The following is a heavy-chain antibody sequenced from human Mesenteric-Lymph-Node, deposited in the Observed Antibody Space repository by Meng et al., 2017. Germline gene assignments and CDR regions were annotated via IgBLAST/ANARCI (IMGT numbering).Heavy chain of an antibody. CDR1: GYTFTGYY. CDR3: ARDGTYYDSLNAFDI. J-gene: IGHJ3*02. D-gene: IGHD3-22*01. V-gene: IGHV1-2*06. CDR2: INPNSGGT. Sequence: ASVKVSCKASGYTFTGYYMHWVRQAPGQGLEWMGRINPNSGGTNYAQKFQGRVTITADESTSTAYMELSSLRSEDTAVYYCARDGTYYDSLNAFDIWGQGTMVTVSS.